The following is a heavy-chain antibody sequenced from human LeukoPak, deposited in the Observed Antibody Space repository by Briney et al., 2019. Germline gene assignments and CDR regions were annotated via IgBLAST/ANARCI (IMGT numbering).Heavy chain of an antibody. CDR1: GFTFSSYA. CDR2: VASDGEHQ. CDR3: ARDRLGPPGVYWFDP. D-gene: IGHD5/OR15-5a*01. V-gene: IGHV3-30*04. Sequence: GGSLRLSCDGSGFTFSSYAMHWVRQAPGKGLEWVAAVASDGEHQHYADSVKGRFTISRDNSKNTVYLEMKSLRAEDTAMYFCARDRLGPPGVYWFDPWGQGALVTVSS. J-gene: IGHJ5*02.